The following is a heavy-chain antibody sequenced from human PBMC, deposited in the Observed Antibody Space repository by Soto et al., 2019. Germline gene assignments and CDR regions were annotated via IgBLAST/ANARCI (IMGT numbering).Heavy chain of an antibody. CDR1: GFNFNVAW. CDR2: IKSKGGGETT. V-gene: IGHV3-15*01. CDR3: TKVLALPPNDAFDI. D-gene: IGHD3-3*02. J-gene: IGHJ3*02. Sequence: EGQLVESGGRLVEPGGSLRLSCAASGFNFNVAWMNWVRQAPGKGLEWLGRIKSKGGGETTEYVAFVKGSFTISRDDSQNTLYLHTNSLKSEDTAVYYCTKVLALPPNDAFDIWGQGTMVTVSS.